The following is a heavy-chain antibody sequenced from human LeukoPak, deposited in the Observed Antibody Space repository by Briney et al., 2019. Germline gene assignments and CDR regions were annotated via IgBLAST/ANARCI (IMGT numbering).Heavy chain of an antibody. CDR2: INHSGST. D-gene: IGHD3-10*01. J-gene: IGHJ4*02. Sequence: PSETLSLTCAVYGGSFSGYYWSWIRQPPGKGLEWIGEINHSGSTNYNPSLKSRVTISVDTSKNQFSLKLSSVTAADTAVYYCARTTIRGVIITHFDYWGQGTLVTVSS. CDR3: ARTTIRGVIITHFDY. CDR1: GGSFSGYY. V-gene: IGHV4-34*01.